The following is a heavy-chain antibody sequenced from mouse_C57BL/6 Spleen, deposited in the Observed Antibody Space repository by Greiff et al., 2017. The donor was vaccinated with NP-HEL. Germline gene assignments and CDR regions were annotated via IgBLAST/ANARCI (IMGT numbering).Heavy chain of an antibody. D-gene: IGHD2-4*01. V-gene: IGHV1-43*01. J-gene: IGHJ1*03. CDR1: GYSFTGYY. CDR3: ARWDDYDVDWYFDV. Sequence: EVQLQQSGPELVKPGASVKISCKASGYSFTGYYMHWVKQSSEKSLEWIGEINPSTGGTSYNQKFKGKATLTVDKSSRTDYMQLKSLTSEDSAVYYCARWDDYDVDWYFDVWGTGTTVTVSS. CDR2: INPSTGGT.